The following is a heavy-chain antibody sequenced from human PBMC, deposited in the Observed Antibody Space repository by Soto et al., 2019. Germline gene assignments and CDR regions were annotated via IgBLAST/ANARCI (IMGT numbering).Heavy chain of an antibody. Sequence: EVQLLESGGGLVQPGGSLRLSCAASGLTFSSYAMSWVRQAPGKGLEWVSAISGSGGNTYYADSVKGRFTISIDNSKNTLYLQMNSLRAEDTAVYYCAKKKGLRLKGLDYWGQGTLVTVSS. D-gene: IGHD2-21*02. CDR1: GLTFSSYA. J-gene: IGHJ4*02. V-gene: IGHV3-23*01. CDR2: ISGSGGNT. CDR3: AKKKGLRLKGLDY.